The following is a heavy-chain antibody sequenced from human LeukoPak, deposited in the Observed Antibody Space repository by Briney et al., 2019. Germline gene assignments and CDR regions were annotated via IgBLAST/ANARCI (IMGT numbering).Heavy chain of an antibody. CDR3: AKDGAGQFDY. J-gene: IGHJ4*02. V-gene: IGHV3-30*18. CDR1: GFTFSSYG. CDR2: ISYDGSNK. D-gene: IGHD1-26*01. Sequence: GGSLRLSCAASGFTFSSYGMHWVRRAPGKGLEWVAVISYDGSNKYYADSVKGRFTISRDNSKNTLYLQMNSLRAEDTAVYYCAKDGAGQFDYWGQGTLVTVSS.